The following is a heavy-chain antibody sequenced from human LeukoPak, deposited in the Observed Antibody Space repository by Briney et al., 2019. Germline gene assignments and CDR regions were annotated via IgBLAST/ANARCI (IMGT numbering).Heavy chain of an antibody. CDR2: ISSDGDST. CDR3: ARDRAYYDFWSGYLDY. V-gene: IGHV3-64*04. CDR1: GFTFSSYA. Sequence: GGSLRLSCSASGFTFSSYAMRWVRQAPGKGLEYISAISSDGDSTYLTDSVKGRFTISRDNSKNTLYLQMNSLRAEDTAVYYCARDRAYYDFWSGYLDYWGQGTLVTVSS. D-gene: IGHD3-3*01. J-gene: IGHJ4*02.